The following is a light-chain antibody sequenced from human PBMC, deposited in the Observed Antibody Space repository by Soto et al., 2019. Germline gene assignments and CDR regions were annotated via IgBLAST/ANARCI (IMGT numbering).Light chain of an antibody. J-gene: IGLJ2*01. CDR3: QTLGSGIVV. CDR1: SGHSNYA. Sequence: QLVLTQSPSASASLGASVKLTCTLSSGHSNYAIAWHQQQSEKGPRYLMKINSDGSHSKGDGIPDRFSGSSSGAERYLTISSLQSEDEADYYCQTLGSGIVVFGGGTKLTVL. CDR2: INSDGSH. V-gene: IGLV4-69*01.